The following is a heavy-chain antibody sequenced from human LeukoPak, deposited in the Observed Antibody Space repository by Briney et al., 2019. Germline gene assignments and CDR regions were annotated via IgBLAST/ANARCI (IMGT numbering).Heavy chain of an antibody. CDR2: MNPNSGNT. V-gene: IGHV1-8*01. J-gene: IGHJ4*02. D-gene: IGHD3-10*01. Sequence: ASVKVSCKASGYTFTSYDINWVRQATGQGLEWMGLMNPNSGNTGYAQKFQGRVTMTRNTSINTAYMELSSLRSEDTAVYYCARGRLKGESLQNWGQGTLVTVSS. CDR1: GYTFTSYD. CDR3: ARGRLKGESLQN.